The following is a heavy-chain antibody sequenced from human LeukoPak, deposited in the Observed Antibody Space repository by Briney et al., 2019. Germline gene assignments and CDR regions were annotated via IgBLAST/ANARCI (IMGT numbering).Heavy chain of an antibody. CDR2: ISNSSSYI. J-gene: IGHJ6*02. CDR3: ARSWLVYYWYYGMDV. V-gene: IGHV3-21*01. CDR1: AFTFSSYR. Sequence: GWSLRLYRPASAFTFSSYRMNWIRQAPGKGLEWASSISNSSSYIYYEDSVKGRFTISRDNAKNSLYLQMDGLKAEDTAVYYCARSWLVYYWYYGMDVWGQGTTVTVSS. D-gene: IGHD5/OR15-5a*01.